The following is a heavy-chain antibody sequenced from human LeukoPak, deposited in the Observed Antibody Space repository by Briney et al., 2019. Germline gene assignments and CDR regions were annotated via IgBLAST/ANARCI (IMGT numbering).Heavy chain of an antibody. CDR1: GGSISSYY. CDR2: TYYSGST. V-gene: IGHV4-59*01. Sequence: SETLSLTCTVSGGSISSYYWSWIRQPPGKGLEWIGYTYYSGSTNYNPSLKSRVTISVDTSKNQFSLKLSSVTAADTAVYYCASDIAAAGVFTFDYWGQGTLVTVSS. D-gene: IGHD6-13*01. J-gene: IGHJ4*02. CDR3: ASDIAAAGVFTFDY.